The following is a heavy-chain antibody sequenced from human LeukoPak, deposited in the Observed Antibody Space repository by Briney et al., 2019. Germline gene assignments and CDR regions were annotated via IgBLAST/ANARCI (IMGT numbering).Heavy chain of an antibody. CDR3: ARSHADPTVTNFDY. CDR2: IYTSGST. CDR1: GGSISSGSYY. D-gene: IGHD4-17*01. V-gene: IGHV4-61*02. J-gene: IGHJ4*02. Sequence: SQTLSLTCTVSGGSISSGSYYWSWIRQPAGKGLQWIGRIYTSGSTNYNPSLKSRVTISVDTSKNQFSLKLSSVTAADTAVYYRARSHADPTVTNFDYWGQGTLVTVSS.